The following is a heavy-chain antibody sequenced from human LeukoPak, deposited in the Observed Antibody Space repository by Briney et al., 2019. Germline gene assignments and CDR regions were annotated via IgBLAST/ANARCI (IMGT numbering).Heavy chain of an antibody. V-gene: IGHV1-24*01. D-gene: IGHD3-10*01. CDR1: GYTLTELS. Sequence: ASVTVSCKVSGYTLTELSMHWVRQAPGKGIEWMGGFDPEDGETMYAQKFQGRVTMTEDTSTDTAYMELSSLRGGDTAVYYCATGRYYGSGNDVFDIWGEGTMVTVSS. CDR2: FDPEDGET. J-gene: IGHJ3*02. CDR3: ATGRYYGSGNDVFDI.